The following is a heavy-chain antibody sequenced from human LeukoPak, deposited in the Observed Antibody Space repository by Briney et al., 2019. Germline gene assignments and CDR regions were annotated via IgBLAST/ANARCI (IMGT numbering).Heavy chain of an antibody. J-gene: IGHJ4*02. CDR3: ARDPVEMATIGNFDY. Sequence: TSETLSLTCTVSGGSISSGGYYWSWIRQHPGKGLKWIGYIYYSGSTYYNPSLKSRVTISVDTSKNQFSLKLSSVTAADTAVYYCARDPVEMATIGNFDYWGQGTLVTVSS. D-gene: IGHD5-24*01. V-gene: IGHV4-31*03. CDR2: IYYSGST. CDR1: GGSISSGGYY.